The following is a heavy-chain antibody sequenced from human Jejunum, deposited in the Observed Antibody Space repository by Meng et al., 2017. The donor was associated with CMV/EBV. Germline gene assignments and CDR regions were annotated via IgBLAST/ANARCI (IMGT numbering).Heavy chain of an antibody. J-gene: IGHJ6*02. Sequence: VHGGSFTRYYWSWLRQAPGKGLEWIGEITHGGATNYNPSLKSRVTMSVDTSDNHFSLRLTSVTAADTAVYYCATGGVDTSHCCMDVWGQGTTVTVSS. CDR3: ATGGVDTSHCCMDV. CDR2: ITHGGAT. CDR1: GGSFTRYY. V-gene: IGHV4-34*01. D-gene: IGHD5-18*01.